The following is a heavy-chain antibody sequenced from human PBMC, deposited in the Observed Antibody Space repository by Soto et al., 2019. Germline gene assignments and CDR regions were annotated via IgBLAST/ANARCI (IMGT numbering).Heavy chain of an antibody. D-gene: IGHD6-25*01. V-gene: IGHV3-74*03. CDR2: INSDGSSV. CDR3: VRAPEQRPFDY. Sequence: PGGSLRLSCAASGFTLSDNWIHWVRRAPGKGLVWVSRINSDGSSVTYADSVKGRFTLSRDNAKNTWFLQMDSLRVEDTAMYYCVRAPEQRPFDYWGQGTLVTVSS. CDR1: GFTLSDNW. J-gene: IGHJ4*02.